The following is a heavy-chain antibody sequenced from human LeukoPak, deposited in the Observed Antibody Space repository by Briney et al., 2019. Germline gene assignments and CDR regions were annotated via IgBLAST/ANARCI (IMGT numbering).Heavy chain of an antibody. J-gene: IGHJ5*02. CDR3: AREGRDFWSGSRGWFDP. V-gene: IGHV4-30-4*01. D-gene: IGHD3-3*01. CDR1: GASISNDDYY. CDR2: IYYSGSN. Sequence: SETLSLTCTVSGASISNDDYYWSWIRQPPGKGLAWIGSIYYSGSNFYNPSLKSRITISVDTSKNQFSLRLSSVTAADTAVYYCAREGRDFWSGSRGWFDPWGQGTLVTVSS.